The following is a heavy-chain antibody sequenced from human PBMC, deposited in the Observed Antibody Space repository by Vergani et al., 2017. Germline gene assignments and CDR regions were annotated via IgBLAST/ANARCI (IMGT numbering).Heavy chain of an antibody. D-gene: IGHD1-26*01. V-gene: IGHV3-21*01. CDR1: GFTFSSYS. J-gene: IGHJ6*03. Sequence: EVQLVESGGGLVKPGGSLRLSCAASGFTFSSYSMNWVRQAPGKGLEWVSSISSSSSYIYYADSVKGRFTISRDNAKNSLYLQMNSLRAEDTAVYYCAGAFXVGATNYYYYYVDVWGKGTTVTVSS. CDR2: ISSSSSYI. CDR3: AGAFXVGATNYYYYYVDV.